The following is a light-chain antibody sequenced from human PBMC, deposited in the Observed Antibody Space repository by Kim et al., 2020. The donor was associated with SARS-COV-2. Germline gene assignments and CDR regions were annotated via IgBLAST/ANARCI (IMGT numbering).Light chain of an antibody. Sequence: ALGQTVGITCQGDSLRSYYASWYQQKPGQAPVFVIYGKNHRPSWIPDRFSGSSSGNTASLTITGAQAEDEGDYYCNSRDSSGNHLVFGGGTQLTVL. CDR1: SLRSYY. J-gene: IGLJ2*01. CDR2: GKN. CDR3: NSRDSSGNHLV. V-gene: IGLV3-19*01.